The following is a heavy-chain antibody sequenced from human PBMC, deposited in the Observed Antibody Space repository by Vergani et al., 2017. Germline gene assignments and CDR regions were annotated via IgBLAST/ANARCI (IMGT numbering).Heavy chain of an antibody. Sequence: EVQLVESGGGLVQPGGSLRLSCAASGFTFSSYWMHWVRQAPGKGLVWVLRINSDGSSTSYADSVKGRFTISRDNAKNTLYLQMNSLRAEDTAVYYCASVSRKTRETGTPRDRGYYYGMDVWGQGTTVTVSS. CDR3: ASVSRKTRETGTPRDRGYYYGMDV. D-gene: IGHD1-14*01. J-gene: IGHJ6*02. CDR2: INSDGSST. CDR1: GFTFSSYW. V-gene: IGHV3-74*01.